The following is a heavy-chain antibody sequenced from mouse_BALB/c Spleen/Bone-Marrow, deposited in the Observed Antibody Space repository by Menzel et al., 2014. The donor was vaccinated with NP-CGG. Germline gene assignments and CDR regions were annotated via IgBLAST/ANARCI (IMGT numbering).Heavy chain of an antibody. D-gene: IGHD2-1*01. CDR2: IHYSGST. CDR1: GYSITSGYS. J-gene: IGHJ2*01. CDR3: ANGNFDY. V-gene: IGHV3-1*02. Sequence: EVQRVESGPDLVKPSQSLPLTCTVTGYSITSGYSWHWIRQFPGNKLEWMGCIHYSGSTNYNPSLKSRISITRDTSKNQFFLQLNSATTEDTATYYCANGNFDYWGQGTTLTVSS.